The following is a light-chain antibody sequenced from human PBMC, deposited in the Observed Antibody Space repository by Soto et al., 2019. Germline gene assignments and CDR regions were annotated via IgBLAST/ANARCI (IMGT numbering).Light chain of an antibody. J-gene: IGKJ1*01. CDR1: QTITSW. CDR2: DAS. Sequence: DIQMTQSPSTLSASVGDRVTITCRASQTITSWLAWYQQKPGKAPKLLIFDASTLVRGVPSRFSGRGSGTEFTLTISSLQADDYATFYCQQYHTDWTFGQGTKVDI. V-gene: IGKV1-5*01. CDR3: QQYHTDWT.